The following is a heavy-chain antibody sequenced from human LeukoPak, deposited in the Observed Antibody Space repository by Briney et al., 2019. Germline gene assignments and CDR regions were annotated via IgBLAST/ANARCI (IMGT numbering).Heavy chain of an antibody. V-gene: IGHV1-24*01. CDR1: GYTLTELS. J-gene: IGHJ5*02. CDR3: ASTRIPMLRGPFDP. CDR2: FDPEEGEA. Sequence: ASVKVSCKVSGYTLTELSMHWVRQAPGKGLEWMGGFDPEEGEAIYAQTFQGRVTMTEDTSTDTAYMELSSLRSGDTAVYYCASTRIPMLRGPFDPWGQGNLVTVSS. D-gene: IGHD3-10*01.